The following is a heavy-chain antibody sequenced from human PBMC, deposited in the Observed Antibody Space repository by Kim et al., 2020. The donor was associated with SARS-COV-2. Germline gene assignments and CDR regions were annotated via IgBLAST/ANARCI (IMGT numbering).Heavy chain of an antibody. CDR2: ISAYNGNT. CDR3: ARDPVYCSGGSCYVGFNYYYYGMDV. Sequence: ASVKVSCKASGYTFTSYGISWVRQAPGQGLEWMGWISAYNGNTNYAQKLQCRVTMTTDTSTSTAYMELRSLRSDDTAVYYCARDPVYCSGGSCYVGFNYYYYGMDVWGQGTTVTVSS. D-gene: IGHD2-15*01. V-gene: IGHV1-18*01. J-gene: IGHJ6*02. CDR1: GYTFTSYG.